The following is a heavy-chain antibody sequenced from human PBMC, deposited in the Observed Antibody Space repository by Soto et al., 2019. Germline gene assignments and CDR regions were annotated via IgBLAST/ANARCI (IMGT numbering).Heavy chain of an antibody. CDR1: GYSFTSYW. D-gene: IGHD2-2*01. J-gene: IGHJ4*02. V-gene: IGHV5-51*01. Sequence: EVQLVQSGAEVKKPGESLKISCKGSGYSFTSYWIGWVRQVPGKGPEWMAIIYPGDSDTRYSPSFQGQVTISADTFISTSYLQWSSLKASDTAMYYCARTYCSSPSCPLTHWGQGTLVTVSS. CDR2: IYPGDSDT. CDR3: ARTYCSSPSCPLTH.